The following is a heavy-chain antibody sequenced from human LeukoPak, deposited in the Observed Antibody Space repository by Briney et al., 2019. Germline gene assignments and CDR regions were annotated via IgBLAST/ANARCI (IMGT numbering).Heavy chain of an antibody. J-gene: IGHJ4*01. CDR1: GFTFNTYS. CDR2: ISSHSRDI. Sequence: GGSLRLSCAASGFTFNTYSMNWVRQAPGKGLEWVSSISSHSRDIYYADSVKGRFTISRDNAENSLHLQMNSLRAEDTAVYYCARDDRDISSFRFDYWGHGILVTVSS. CDR3: ARDDRDISSFRFDY. D-gene: IGHD6-6*01. V-gene: IGHV3-21*01.